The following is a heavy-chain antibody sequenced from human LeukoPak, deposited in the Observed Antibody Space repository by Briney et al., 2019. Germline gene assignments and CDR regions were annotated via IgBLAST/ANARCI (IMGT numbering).Heavy chain of an antibody. D-gene: IGHD3-22*01. Sequence: GESLKISCKGSGYSFTSYWIGWVRQMPGKGLEWMGIIYPGDSDTRYSPSFQGQVTISADKSISTAYLQWSSLKASDTAMYYCARGIYYDSSGYYSPYYYMDVWGKGTTVTISS. CDR1: GYSFTSYW. J-gene: IGHJ6*03. CDR2: IYPGDSDT. V-gene: IGHV5-51*01. CDR3: ARGIYYDSSGYYSPYYYMDV.